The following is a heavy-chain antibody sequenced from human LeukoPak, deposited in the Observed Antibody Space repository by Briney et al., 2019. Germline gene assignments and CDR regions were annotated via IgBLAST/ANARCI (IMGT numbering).Heavy chain of an antibody. Sequence: GASVKVSCKAFGYTFSSYGFSWVRQAPGQGLEWMGWISAYNGNTNYAQKLQGRVTMTTDTSTSTAYMELRSLRSDDTAVYYCARDRRGDRVRYSGSYHSNAFDIWGQGTMVTVSS. CDR3: ARDRRGDRVRYSGSYHSNAFDI. CDR1: GYTFSSYG. J-gene: IGHJ3*02. D-gene: IGHD1-26*01. V-gene: IGHV1-18*01. CDR2: ISAYNGNT.